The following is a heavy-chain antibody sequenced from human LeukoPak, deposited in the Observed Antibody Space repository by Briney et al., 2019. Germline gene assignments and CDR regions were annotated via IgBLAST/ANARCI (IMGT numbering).Heavy chain of an antibody. CDR2: ISWNSGSI. CDR3: ARVRTDSSGYYYEGFDY. J-gene: IGHJ4*02. Sequence: SLRLSCAASGFTFDDYAMHWVRQAPGKGLEWVSGISWNSGSIGYADSVKGRFTVSRDNAKNTLYLQMNSLRAEDTAVYYCARVRTDSSGYYYEGFDYWGQGTLVTVSS. CDR1: GFTFDDYA. V-gene: IGHV3-9*01. D-gene: IGHD3-22*01.